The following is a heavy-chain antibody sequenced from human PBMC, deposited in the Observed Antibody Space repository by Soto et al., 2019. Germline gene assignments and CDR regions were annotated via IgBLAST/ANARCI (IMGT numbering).Heavy chain of an antibody. CDR1: GFTFSSYA. J-gene: IGHJ4*02. Sequence: GGSLRLSCAASGFTFSSYAMHWVRQAPGKGLEWVAVISYDGSNKYYADSVKGRFTISRDNSKNTLYLQMNSPRAEDTAVYYCAREGRWSPPVRGYSYGPRQYYFDYWGQGTLVTVSS. V-gene: IGHV3-30-3*01. CDR3: AREGRWSPPVRGYSYGPRQYYFDY. D-gene: IGHD5-18*01. CDR2: ISYDGSNK.